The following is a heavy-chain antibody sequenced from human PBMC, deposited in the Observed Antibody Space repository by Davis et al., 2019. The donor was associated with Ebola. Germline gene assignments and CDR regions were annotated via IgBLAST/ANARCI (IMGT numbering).Heavy chain of an antibody. CDR2: IKSKTDGGTT. D-gene: IGHD3-22*01. CDR3: TTTYYYDSSGYYYYYYGMDV. Sequence: PGGSLRLSCAASGFTFSNAWMSWVRQAPGKGLEWVGRIKSKTDGGTTDYAAPVKGRFTISRDDSKNTLYLQMNSLKTEDTAVYYCTTTYYYDSSGYYYYYYGMDVWGQGTTVTVSS. J-gene: IGHJ6*02. CDR1: GFTFSNAW. V-gene: IGHV3-15*01.